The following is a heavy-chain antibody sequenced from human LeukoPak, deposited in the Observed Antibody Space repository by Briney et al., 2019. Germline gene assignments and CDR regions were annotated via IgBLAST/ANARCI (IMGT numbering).Heavy chain of an antibody. Sequence: GGTLRLSCAASGFSFSSHGMSWVRQAPGKGLEWVSGIIGTGTTYYADSVKGRFTISRDNSKSTLSLQMNSLRAEDTAIYYCATYRQVLLPFESWGQGTLVTVSS. V-gene: IGHV3-23*01. CDR1: GFSFSSHG. CDR2: IIGTGTT. CDR3: ATYRQVLLPFES. D-gene: IGHD2-8*02. J-gene: IGHJ4*02.